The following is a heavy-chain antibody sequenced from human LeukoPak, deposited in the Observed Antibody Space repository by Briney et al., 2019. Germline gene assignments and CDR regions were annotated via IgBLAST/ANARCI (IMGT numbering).Heavy chain of an antibody. CDR1: GFTFSSYH. D-gene: IGHD3-10*01. CDR2: ISTSSLYI. V-gene: IGHV3-21*01. J-gene: IGHJ5*02. Sequence: GGSLRLSCTASGFTFSSYHMNWVRQAPGKGLEWVSSISTSSLYIYYSDSMKGRFTISRDNAKNSLYLQMNSLRAEDTAVYYCAKDQSLSRGSWFDPWGQGTLVTVSS. CDR3: AKDQSLSRGSWFDP.